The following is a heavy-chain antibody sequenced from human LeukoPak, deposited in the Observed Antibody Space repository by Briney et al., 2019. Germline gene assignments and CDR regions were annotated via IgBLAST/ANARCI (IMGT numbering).Heavy chain of an antibody. V-gene: IGHV3-30*03. CDR1: GFTFSNYG. D-gene: IGHD2-15*01. J-gene: IGHJ4*02. CDR2: ISYDGSIS. CDR3: ARDRRYCSGGSCYFDYFFDY. Sequence: GGSLRLSCAASGFTFSNYGMHWVRQAPGKGLEWVAVISYDGSISFYAASVKGRFTISRDNSKNTLYLQMNSLRAEDTALYFCARDRRYCSGGSCYFDYFFDYWGQGTLVTVSS.